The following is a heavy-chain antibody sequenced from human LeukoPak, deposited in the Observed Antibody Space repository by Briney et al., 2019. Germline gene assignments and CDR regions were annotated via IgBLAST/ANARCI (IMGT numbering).Heavy chain of an antibody. CDR2: IIPILGIA. D-gene: IGHD1-26*01. Sequence: SVKVSCKASGYTFTSYDISWVRQAPGQGLEWMGRIIPILGIANYAQKFQGRVTITADKSTSTAYMELSSLRSEDTAVYYCARDHRVGAGSFDYWGQGTLVTVSS. V-gene: IGHV1-69*04. CDR1: GYTFTSYD. J-gene: IGHJ4*02. CDR3: ARDHRVGAGSFDY.